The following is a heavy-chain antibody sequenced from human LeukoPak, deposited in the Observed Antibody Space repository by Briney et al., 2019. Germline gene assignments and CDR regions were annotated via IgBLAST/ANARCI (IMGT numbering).Heavy chain of an antibody. J-gene: IGHJ5*02. CDR1: GYTLTELS. CDR3: VSWAGVKLNNWFDP. Sequence: GASVKVSCKVSGYTLTELSMHWVRQAPGKGLEWMGGFDPEDGETIYAQKFQGRVTMTEDTSTDTAYMELSSLRSEDTAVYYCVSWAGVKLNNWFDPWGQGTLVTVSS. CDR2: FDPEDGET. V-gene: IGHV1-24*01. D-gene: IGHD4-23*01.